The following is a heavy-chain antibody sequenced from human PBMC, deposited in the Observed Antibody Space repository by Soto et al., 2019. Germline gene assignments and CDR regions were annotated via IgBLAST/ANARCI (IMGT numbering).Heavy chain of an antibody. CDR2: INSDGSST. V-gene: IGHV3-74*01. CDR1: GFTFSSYW. CDR3: ARCCSSTSCYSGVDY. J-gene: IGHJ4*02. D-gene: IGHD2-2*01. Sequence: EVQLVESGGGLVQPGGSLSLSCAASGFTFSSYWMHWVRQAPGKGLVWVSRINSDGSSTSYADYVKGRFTISRDNSKNRLYLQMNSLRAEDTAVYYCARCCSSTSCYSGVDYWGQGTLVTVSS.